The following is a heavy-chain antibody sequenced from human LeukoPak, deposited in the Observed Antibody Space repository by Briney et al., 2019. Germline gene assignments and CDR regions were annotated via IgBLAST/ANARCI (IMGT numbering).Heavy chain of an antibody. D-gene: IGHD3-22*01. CDR1: GYTFTRYG. CDR3: ARDCDRSGYYCY. CDR2: ISAYNGNT. J-gene: IGHJ4*02. V-gene: IGHV1-18*01. Sequence: ASVTVSCKPSGYTFTRYGISWVRQAPGQGLEWMAWISAYNGNTNYAQKLQGRVTMTTDTSTSTVYMELRSLSSDDTAVYYCARDCDRSGYYCYWGQGTLVTVSS.